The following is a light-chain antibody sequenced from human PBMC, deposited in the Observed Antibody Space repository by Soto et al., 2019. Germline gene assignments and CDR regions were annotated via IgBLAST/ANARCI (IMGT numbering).Light chain of an antibody. V-gene: IGKV1-27*01. CDR3: QKYNRAPYA. CDR1: QGISNY. Sequence: DIQMTQSPSSLSASVGDRVTITCRASQGISNYLAWYQQRPGQVPKLLIYGAFTLQSGVPSRFSGSGSGTDFTLTISSLQPEDVATYYCQKYNRAPYAFGQGTKLEIK. CDR2: GAF. J-gene: IGKJ2*01.